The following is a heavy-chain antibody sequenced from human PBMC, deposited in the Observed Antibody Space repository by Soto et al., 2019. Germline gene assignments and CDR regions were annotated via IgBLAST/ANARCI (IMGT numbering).Heavy chain of an antibody. CDR2: INPNSGGT. D-gene: IGHD4-17*01. CDR3: ARAHGDYGYYGMDV. Sequence: ASVKVSCKASGYTFTGYYMHWVRQAPGQGLEWMGWINPNSGGTNYAQKFQGWVTMTRDTSIGTAYMELSRLRSDDTAVYYWARAHGDYGYYGMDVWGQGSMVTVS. V-gene: IGHV1-2*04. CDR1: GYTFTGYY. J-gene: IGHJ6*02.